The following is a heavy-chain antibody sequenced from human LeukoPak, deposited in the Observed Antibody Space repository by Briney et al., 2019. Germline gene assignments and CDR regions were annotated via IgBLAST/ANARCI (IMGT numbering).Heavy chain of an antibody. CDR2: IIPIFGTT. Sequence: GASVKVSCKASGGTFNSYAISWVRQAPGQGLEWMGGIIPIFGTTNYARKFRGRVTLTADKSTRTAYMELSSLRSEDTAVYYCARDRGGGLCDYGGNCYYMDVWGKGTTVTVSS. J-gene: IGHJ6*03. CDR3: ARDRGGGLCDYGGNCYYMDV. V-gene: IGHV1-69*06. D-gene: IGHD4-23*01. CDR1: GGTFNSYA.